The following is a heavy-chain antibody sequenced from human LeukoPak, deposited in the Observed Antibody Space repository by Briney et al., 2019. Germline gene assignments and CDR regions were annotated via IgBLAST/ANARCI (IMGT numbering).Heavy chain of an antibody. CDR1: GRSITNYC. V-gene: IGHV4-59*01. D-gene: IGHD5-24*01. J-gene: IGHJ4*02. CDR2: NCDSDNT. CDR3: ARWHSDGRYFDY. Sequence: PWETLSLTCSVSGRSITNYCWNWLRQPPGRGLEWVGYNCDSDNTDYNPSLKSRGTISLDTSKSHFSLKLTSTTAADTTPCYCARWHSDGRYFDYWGQGALVTVSS.